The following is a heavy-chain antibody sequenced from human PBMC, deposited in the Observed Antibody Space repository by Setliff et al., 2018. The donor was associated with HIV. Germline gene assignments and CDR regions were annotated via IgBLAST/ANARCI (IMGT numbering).Heavy chain of an antibody. Sequence: SETLSLTCTVSGGSITSENYYWNWIRQPAGKGLEWIGRMYSSGSTDYNPSLKSRVTIFVDTSKNQFSLKVTSVTATDTAVYYCARDIHSSPWYGVGGMDVWGQGTTVTVSS. CDR2: MYSSGST. V-gene: IGHV4-61*02. CDR3: ARDIHSSPWYGVGGMDV. D-gene: IGHD6-13*01. J-gene: IGHJ6*02. CDR1: GGSITSENYY.